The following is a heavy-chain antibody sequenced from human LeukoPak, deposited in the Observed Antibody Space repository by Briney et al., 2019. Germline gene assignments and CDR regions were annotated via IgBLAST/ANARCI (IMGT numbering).Heavy chain of an antibody. CDR2: INPIGGST. Sequence: GASVKVSCKASGYTFTSYYMHWVRQAPGQGLEWMGIINPIGGSTSYAQKFQGRVTMTRDMSTSTAYMELSRLRSDDTAVYYCAKGTLPRKFDYWGQGTLVTVSS. CDR1: GYTFTSYY. D-gene: IGHD1-26*01. J-gene: IGHJ4*02. V-gene: IGHV1-46*01. CDR3: AKGTLPRKFDY.